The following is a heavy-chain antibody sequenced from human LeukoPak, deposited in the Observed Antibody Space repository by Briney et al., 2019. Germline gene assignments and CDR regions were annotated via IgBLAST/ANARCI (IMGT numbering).Heavy chain of an antibody. CDR3: ASTPYYGSGFDP. CDR1: GGSGSSGSYY. D-gene: IGHD3-10*01. V-gene: IGHV4-61*01. CDR2: IYYRGTT. Sequence: PSETLSLTCTVSGGSGSSGSYYWSWIRQPPGKELEWIGYIYYRGTTNYNPSLKSRLTISVDTSKNQFSLKLSSVTAADTAVYYCASTPYYGSGFDPWGQGTLVTVSS. J-gene: IGHJ5*02.